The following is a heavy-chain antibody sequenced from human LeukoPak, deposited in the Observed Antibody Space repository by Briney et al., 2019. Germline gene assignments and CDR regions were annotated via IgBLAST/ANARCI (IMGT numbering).Heavy chain of an antibody. CDR2: INTNTGNP. Sequence: ASVKVSCKASGYTFTSYAMNWVRQAPGQGLEWMGWINTNTGNPTYAQGFTGRFVFSLDTSVSTAYLQISSLKAEDTAVYYCARGPVGVATIEYYFDYWGQGTLVTVSS. V-gene: IGHV7-4-1*02. J-gene: IGHJ4*02. D-gene: IGHD5-12*01. CDR1: GYTFTSYA. CDR3: ARGPVGVATIEYYFDY.